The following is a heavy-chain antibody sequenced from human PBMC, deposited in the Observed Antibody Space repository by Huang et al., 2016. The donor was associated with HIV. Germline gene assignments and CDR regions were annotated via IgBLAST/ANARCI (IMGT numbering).Heavy chain of an antibody. V-gene: IGHV3-74*01. CDR3: ARAGGFEI. CDR2: IKIDGRTT. CDR1: GVKISNYW. D-gene: IGHD2-15*01. Sequence: EEHLVESGGGLVKPGGSLRLSWEASGVKISNYWMQWVRQAPGKGLMGVSRIKIDGRTTDYADSVKGRFTISRDNAKNTRYRQMSSLTAEDTAIYYCARAGGFEIWGQGTVVTVSS. J-gene: IGHJ3*02.